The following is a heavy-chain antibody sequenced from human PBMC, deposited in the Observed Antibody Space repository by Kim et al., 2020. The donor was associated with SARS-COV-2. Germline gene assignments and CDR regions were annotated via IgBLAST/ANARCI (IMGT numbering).Heavy chain of an antibody. CDR2: IYPGDSDT. CDR3: ARRGSSWYHGDYGYYYGMDV. V-gene: IGHV5-51*01. J-gene: IGHJ6*02. D-gene: IGHD6-13*01. CDR1: GYSFTSYW. Sequence: GESLKISCKGSGYSFTSYWIGWVRQMPGKGLEWMGIIYPGDSDTRYSPSFQGQVTISADKSISTAYLQWSSLKASDTAMYYCARRGSSWYHGDYGYYYGMDVWGQGTTVTVSS.